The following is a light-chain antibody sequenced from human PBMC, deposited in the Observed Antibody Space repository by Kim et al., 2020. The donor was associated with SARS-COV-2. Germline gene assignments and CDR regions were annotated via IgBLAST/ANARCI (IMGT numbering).Light chain of an antibody. CDR2: GKN. V-gene: IGLV3-19*01. J-gene: IGLJ3*02. CDR3: SSRDTTNNHVV. CDR1: SLKTSY. Sequence: AQGQTVKITCQGDSLKTSYATWYQQKPGQAPVLVIYGKNNRPSGIPDRFSGSSSANTASLTITGAQAEDEADYYCSSRDTTNNHVVFGGGTQLTVL.